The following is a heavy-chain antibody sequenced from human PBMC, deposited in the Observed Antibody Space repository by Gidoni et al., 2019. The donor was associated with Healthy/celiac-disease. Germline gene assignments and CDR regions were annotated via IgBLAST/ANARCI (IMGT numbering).Heavy chain of an antibody. CDR3: AGSGSGYDFAGLDAFDI. Sequence: QVQLQQWGAGLLKPSETLSLTCAVYGGSFSGYYWSWIRQPPGKGLEWIGEINHSGSTNYNPSLKSRVTISVDTSKNQFSLKLSSVTAADTAVYYCAGSGSGYDFAGLDAFDIWGQGTMVTVSS. CDR2: INHSGST. CDR1: GGSFSGYY. J-gene: IGHJ3*02. D-gene: IGHD5-12*01. V-gene: IGHV4-34*01.